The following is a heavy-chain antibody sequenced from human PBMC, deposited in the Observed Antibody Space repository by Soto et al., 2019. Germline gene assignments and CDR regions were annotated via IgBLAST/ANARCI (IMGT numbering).Heavy chain of an antibody. V-gene: IGHV3-11*01. J-gene: IGHJ5*02. D-gene: IGHD3-3*01. CDR3: ARVGDSITIFGVPIPKYFDP. CDR1: GFTFGDYY. CDR2: ISSSGSTK. Sequence: PGGSLRLSCAASGFTFGDYYMSWIRQAPGKGLEWVSPISSSGSTKYYADSVEGRFTISRDNAKNSLYLQTNRLRAEDTAVYYCARVGDSITIFGVPIPKYFDPWGQGALVTVSS.